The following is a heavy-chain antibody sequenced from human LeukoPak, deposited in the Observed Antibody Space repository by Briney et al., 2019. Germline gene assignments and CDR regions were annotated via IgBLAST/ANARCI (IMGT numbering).Heavy chain of an antibody. CDR3: ARARSVWGSYRCWWFDP. CDR2: LYYSGST. J-gene: IGHJ5*02. D-gene: IGHD3-16*02. Sequence: GSLRLSCAASGFSFSSYGMSWVRQAPGKGLEWIGSLYYSGSTYYNSSLKSRVTISVDTSKNQFSLKLSSVTAADTAVYYCARARSVWGSYRCWWFDPWGQGTLVTVSS. CDR1: GFSFSSYG. V-gene: IGHV4-39*07.